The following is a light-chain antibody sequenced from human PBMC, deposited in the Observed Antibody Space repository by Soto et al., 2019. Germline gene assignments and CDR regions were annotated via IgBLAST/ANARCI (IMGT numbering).Light chain of an antibody. V-gene: IGLV2-14*03. CDR2: DVT. CDR1: SSDVGGYNH. CDR3: SSYTKTITLV. J-gene: IGLJ3*02. Sequence: QSALTQPASVSGSPGQSITISCTGTSSDVGGYNHVSWYQKHPGKAPRLMIYDVTDRPSGVSNRFSGSKSGNTASLTISGLHAEDEGDYYCSSYTKTITLVFGGGTKVTVL.